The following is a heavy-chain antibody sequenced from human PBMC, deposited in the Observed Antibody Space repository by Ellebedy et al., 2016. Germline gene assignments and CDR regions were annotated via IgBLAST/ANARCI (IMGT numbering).Heavy chain of an antibody. Sequence: GGSLRLSXAASGFTFSNAWMSWVRQAPGKGLEWVGRIKSKTDGGTTDYAAPVKGRFTISRDDSKNTLYLQINSLKTEDTAVYYCTTTKYYYGSGSYYWGQGTLVTVSS. CDR1: GFTFSNAW. V-gene: IGHV3-15*01. CDR2: IKSKTDGGTT. J-gene: IGHJ4*02. CDR3: TTTKYYYGSGSYY. D-gene: IGHD3-10*01.